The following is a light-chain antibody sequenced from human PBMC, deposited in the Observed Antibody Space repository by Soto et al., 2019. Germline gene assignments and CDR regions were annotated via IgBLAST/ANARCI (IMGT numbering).Light chain of an antibody. J-gene: IGLJ2*01. V-gene: IGLV2-23*03. CDR2: EGS. CDR1: SSNIGSYNL. CDR3: SSYAGSSTFGV. Sequence: QSALTQPASVSGSPGQSITISCTGTSSNIGSYNLVSWYQQHPGKAPKLILYEGSKRPSRVSNRFSGSKSGNTASLTISGLQAEDEADYYCSSYAGSSTFGVFGGGTQLTVL.